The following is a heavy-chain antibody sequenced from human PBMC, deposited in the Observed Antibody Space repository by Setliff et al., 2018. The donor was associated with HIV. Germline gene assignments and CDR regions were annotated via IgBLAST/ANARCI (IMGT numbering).Heavy chain of an antibody. J-gene: IGHJ4*02. Sequence: PGGSLRLSCVGSGFTFGDYWMTWIRQAPGQGLVWVSGINNDTTTTTYADSVKGRFSISRDNAKNTLYLQMNGLRGEDTAVYYCAMFSSSSGWGQGTQVTVSS. CDR3: AMFSSSSG. CDR2: INNDTTTT. V-gene: IGHV3-74*01. CDR1: GFTFGDYW. D-gene: IGHD6-6*01.